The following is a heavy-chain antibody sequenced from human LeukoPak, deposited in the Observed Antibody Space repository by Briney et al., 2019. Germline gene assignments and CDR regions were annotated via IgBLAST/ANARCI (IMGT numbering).Heavy chain of an antibody. Sequence: GASVKVSCKASGYTFTKYAIHWVRQAPGQRLEWMGWINSGNGNTKYSQKFQARVTITRDTSASTAYMELSSLRSEDTAVYYCARVIWGVAVAGISDDAFDVWGQGTMVTVSP. V-gene: IGHV1-3*01. CDR2: INSGNGNT. J-gene: IGHJ3*01. CDR1: GYTFTKYA. CDR3: ARVIWGVAVAGISDDAFDV. D-gene: IGHD6-19*01.